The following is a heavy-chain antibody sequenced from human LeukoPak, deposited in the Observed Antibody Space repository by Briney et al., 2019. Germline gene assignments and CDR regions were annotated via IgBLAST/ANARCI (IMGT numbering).Heavy chain of an antibody. CDR3: AKDLAGYSNDRDFGMDV. D-gene: IGHD4-11*01. J-gene: IGHJ6*02. CDR1: GFTFNSYG. V-gene: IGHV3-30*18. Sequence: GRSLRLSCAASGFTFNSYGMHWVRQAPGKGLEWVAVISYDGSNKFYADSVKGRFTISRDNSKNTLYLQMNSLGTEDTALYHCAKDLAGYSNDRDFGMDVWGQGTTVTVSS. CDR2: ISYDGSNK.